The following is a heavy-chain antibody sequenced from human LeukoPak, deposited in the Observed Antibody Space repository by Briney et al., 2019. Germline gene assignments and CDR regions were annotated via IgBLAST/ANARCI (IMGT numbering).Heavy chain of an antibody. CDR3: ARIYDSSGYSHFDY. V-gene: IGHV1-69*05. CDR1: GGTFSSYA. D-gene: IGHD3-22*01. CDR2: IIPIFGTA. Sequence: SVKVSCKASGGTFSSYAISWVRQAPGQGLEWMGGIIPIFGTANYAQKFQGRVTITTDESTSTAYTELSSLRSEDTAVYYCARIYDSSGYSHFDYWGQGTLVTVSS. J-gene: IGHJ4*02.